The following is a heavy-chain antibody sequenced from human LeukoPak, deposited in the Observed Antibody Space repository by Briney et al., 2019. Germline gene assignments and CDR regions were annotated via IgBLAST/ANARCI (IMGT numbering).Heavy chain of an antibody. Sequence: SETLSLTCTVSGGSLCSYYWSCLRQPPGKGVVGIGYIYYSGSTNYNHYLKSRVTISVDTSQNKYSLKLSSATAADTAVYYCARSSSGVIIYNYSMDVWGQGTTVTVSS. CDR3: ARSSSGVIIYNYSMDV. CDR2: IYYSGST. D-gene: IGHD3-10*01. CDR1: GGSLCSYY. J-gene: IGHJ6*02. V-gene: IGHV4-59*12.